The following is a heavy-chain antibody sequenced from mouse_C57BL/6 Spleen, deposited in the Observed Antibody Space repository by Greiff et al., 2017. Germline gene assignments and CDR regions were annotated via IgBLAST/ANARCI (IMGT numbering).Heavy chain of an antibody. CDR3: ARASWVSYWYFDV. CDR1: GYTFTSYW. Sequence: VQLQQPGTELVKPGASVKLSCKASGYTFTSYWMHWVKQRPGQGLEWIGNINPSNGGTNYNEKFKSKATLTVDKSSSTAYMQLSSLTSEDSAVYYCARASWVSYWYFDVWGTGTTVTVSS. J-gene: IGHJ1*03. CDR2: INPSNGGT. V-gene: IGHV1-53*01. D-gene: IGHD6-1*01.